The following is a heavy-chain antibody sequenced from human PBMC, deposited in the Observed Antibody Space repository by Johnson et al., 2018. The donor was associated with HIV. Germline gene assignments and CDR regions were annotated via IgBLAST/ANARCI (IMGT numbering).Heavy chain of an antibody. CDR2: IYSGDST. D-gene: IGHD7-27*01. Sequence: VQLVESGGGLVQPGGSLRLSCAASGFTVSSNYMNWVRQAPGKGLDWVSLIYSGDSTYYADSVKGSFSISRDNSKNTLYLQMNSLRAEDTAVYYCARERGLGHAFDIWGQGTMVTVSS. V-gene: IGHV3-66*01. CDR1: GFTVSSNY. J-gene: IGHJ3*02. CDR3: ARERGLGHAFDI.